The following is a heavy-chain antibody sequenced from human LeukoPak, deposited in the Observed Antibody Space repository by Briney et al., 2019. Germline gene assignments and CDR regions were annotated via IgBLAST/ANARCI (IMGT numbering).Heavy chain of an antibody. CDR3: AKDHADSSGSLPFN. Sequence: GGSLRLSCAASGFSFSNYGMHWVRQAPGKGLEWVAMISYEGSNKYYADSVKGRFTISRDNSKNTLYLQMNSLRAEDTAVYYCAKDHADSSGSLPFNWGQGTLVTVSS. D-gene: IGHD3-22*01. CDR1: GFSFSNYG. J-gene: IGHJ4*02. V-gene: IGHV3-30*18. CDR2: ISYEGSNK.